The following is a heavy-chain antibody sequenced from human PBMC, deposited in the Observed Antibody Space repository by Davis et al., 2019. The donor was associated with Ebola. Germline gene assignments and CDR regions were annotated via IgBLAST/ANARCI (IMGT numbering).Heavy chain of an antibody. CDR2: IYPGDSGT. CDR1: GYSFTSYW. Sequence: PGGSLRLSCKGSGYSFTSYWIGWVRQMPGKGLEWMGIIYPGDSGTRYSPSFQGQVTISADKSISTAYLQWSSLKASDTAMYYCASGLILPAATPVAFDYWGQGTLVTVSS. D-gene: IGHD2-2*01. CDR3: ASGLILPAATPVAFDY. J-gene: IGHJ4*02. V-gene: IGHV5-51*01.